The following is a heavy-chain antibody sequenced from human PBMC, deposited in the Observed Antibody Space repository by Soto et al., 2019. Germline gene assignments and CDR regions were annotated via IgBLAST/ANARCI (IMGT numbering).Heavy chain of an antibody. D-gene: IGHD3-22*01. CDR2: ISSSSSTI. Sequence: EVQLVESGGGLVQPGGSLRLSCAASGFTFSSYSMNWVRQAPGKGLEWVSYISSSSSTIYYAESVKGRFTISRDNAKNTLYLQMNSLRGEDTAVYYCARDIGYYDSSGSDAFDIWGQGTMVTVSS. J-gene: IGHJ3*02. CDR1: GFTFSSYS. CDR3: ARDIGYYDSSGSDAFDI. V-gene: IGHV3-48*01.